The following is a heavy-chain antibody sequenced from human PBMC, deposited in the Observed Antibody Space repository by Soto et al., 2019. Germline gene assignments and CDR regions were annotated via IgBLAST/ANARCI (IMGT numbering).Heavy chain of an antibody. J-gene: IGHJ6*02. Sequence: SETLSLTCTVSGGSISSGDYYWSWIRQPPGKGLEWIGYIYYSGSTYYNPSLKSRVTISVDTSKNQFSLKLSSVTAADTAVYYCARGSNYGGMDVWGQGTTVTVSS. CDR2: IYYSGST. CDR1: GGSISSGDYY. V-gene: IGHV4-30-4*01. CDR3: ARGSNYGGMDV.